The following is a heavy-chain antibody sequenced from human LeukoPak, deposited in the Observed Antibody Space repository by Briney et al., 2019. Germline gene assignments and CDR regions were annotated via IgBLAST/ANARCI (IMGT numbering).Heavy chain of an antibody. V-gene: IGHV4-59*01. Sequence: SETLSLTCTVSGGSISSYYWSWIRQPPGKGLEWIGYIYYSGSTNYNPSLKSRVTISVDTSKNQFSLKLSSVTAADTAVYYCARDRSITMVRGVIRDYYYYGMDVWGQGTTVTVSS. CDR1: GGSISSYY. CDR3: ARDRSITMVRGVIRDYYYYGMDV. J-gene: IGHJ6*02. CDR2: IYYSGST. D-gene: IGHD3-10*01.